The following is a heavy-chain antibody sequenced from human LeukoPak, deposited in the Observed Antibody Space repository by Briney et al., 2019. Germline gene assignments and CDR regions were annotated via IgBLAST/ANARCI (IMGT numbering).Heavy chain of an antibody. V-gene: IGHV4-59*01. J-gene: IGHJ5*02. CDR1: GGSISSYY. D-gene: IGHD5-18*01. CDR2: IFYSGST. Sequence: SETLSLTCTVSGGSISSYYWSWIRQPPGKGLEWIGYIFYSGSTDYNTSLKSRVTISVDTSKNQFSLKLSSVTAADTAVYYCARVTPIEYSYGVWFDPWGQGTLVTVSS. CDR3: ARVTPIEYSYGVWFDP.